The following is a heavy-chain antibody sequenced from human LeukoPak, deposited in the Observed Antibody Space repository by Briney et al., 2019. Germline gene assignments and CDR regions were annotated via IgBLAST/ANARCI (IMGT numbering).Heavy chain of an antibody. V-gene: IGHV4-34*01. D-gene: IGHD3-10*01. CDR1: GGSFSGYY. CDR2: INHSGST. CDR3: ARAESIIWFGELLRDYYFDY. J-gene: IGHJ4*02. Sequence: SETLSLTCAVYGGSFSGYYWSWIRQPPGKGLEWIGEINHSGSTNYNPSLKSRVTISVDTSKNQFSLELSSVTAADTAVYYCARAESIIWFGELLRDYYFDYWGQGTLVTVSS.